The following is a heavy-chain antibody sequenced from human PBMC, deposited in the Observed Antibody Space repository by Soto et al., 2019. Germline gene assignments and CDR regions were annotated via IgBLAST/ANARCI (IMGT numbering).Heavy chain of an antibody. J-gene: IGHJ4*02. CDR2: INHSGST. CDR1: GGSFSGYY. V-gene: IGHV4-34*01. Sequence: PSETLSLTCAVYGGSFSGYYWSWIRQPPGKGLEWIGEINHSGSTNYNPSLKSRVTISVDTSKNQFSLKLSSVTAADTAVYYCARGSGILLWFGERKSFDYWGQGTLVTVSS. CDR3: ARGSGILLWFGERKSFDY. D-gene: IGHD3-10*01.